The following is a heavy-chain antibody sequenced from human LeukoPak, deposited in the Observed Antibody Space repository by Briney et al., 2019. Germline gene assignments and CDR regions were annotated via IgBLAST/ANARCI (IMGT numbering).Heavy chain of an antibody. CDR1: GFSFSTYG. Sequence: QAGGSLRLSCAASGFSFSTYGMNWVRQAPGKGLEWVSYISGNSKTIYYADSVKGRFSISRDNAKNSLYLQMNSLRDEDTAMYYCARDYRYYDSSGYYSFDYWGQGTLVTVSS. D-gene: IGHD3-22*01. CDR2: ISGNSKTI. V-gene: IGHV3-48*02. J-gene: IGHJ4*02. CDR3: ARDYRYYDSSGYYSFDY.